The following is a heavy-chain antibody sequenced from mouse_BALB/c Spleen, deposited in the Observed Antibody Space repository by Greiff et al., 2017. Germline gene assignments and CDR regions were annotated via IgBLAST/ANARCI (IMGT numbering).Heavy chain of an antibody. CDR2: ISDGGSYT. J-gene: IGHJ4*01. CDR1: GFTFSDYY. Sequence: EVQLMESGGGLVKPGGSLKLSCAASGFTFSDYYMYWVRQTPEKRLEWVATISDGGSYTYYPDSVKGRFTISRDNAKNNLYLQMSSLKSEDTAMYYCARGRYAMDYWGQGTSVTVSS. CDR3: ARGRYAMDY. V-gene: IGHV5-4*02.